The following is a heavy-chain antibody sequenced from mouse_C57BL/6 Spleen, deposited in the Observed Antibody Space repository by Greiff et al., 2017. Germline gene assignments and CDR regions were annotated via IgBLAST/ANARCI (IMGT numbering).Heavy chain of an antibody. D-gene: IGHD2-2*01. Sequence: VQLQQSGAELVRPGASVKLSCTASGFNIKDYYMHWVKQRPEQGLEWIGRIDPEDGDTEDAPKFQGKATMTADTSSNPAYLQLSSLTSEDTAGYYCTTYVAYGNDRWGQGTLVTVSA. CDR2: IDPEDGDT. CDR3: TTYVAYGNDR. V-gene: IGHV14-1*01. CDR1: GFNIKDYY. J-gene: IGHJ3*01.